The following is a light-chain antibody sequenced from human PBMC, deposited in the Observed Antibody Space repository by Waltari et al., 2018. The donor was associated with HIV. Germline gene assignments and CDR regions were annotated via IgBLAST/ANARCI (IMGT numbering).Light chain of an antibody. CDR3: QQYDNWPLT. J-gene: IGKJ5*01. CDR1: QSVSSS. V-gene: IGKV3D-15*01. Sequence: EIVMTQSPATPSVSPGQRATPSCRASQSVSSSLAWYQQKPGQAPRLLIYGASTRATGIPARFSGSGSGTEFTLTISSLQSEDFAVYYCQQYDNWPLTFGQGTRLEIK. CDR2: GAS.